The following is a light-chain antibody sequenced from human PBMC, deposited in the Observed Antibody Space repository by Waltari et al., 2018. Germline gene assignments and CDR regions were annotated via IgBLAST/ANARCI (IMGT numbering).Light chain of an antibody. Sequence: SYELTQPPSVSVSPGQTASITCSGDNLGNKYVSWYQQKQGQSPVLVTYQDNKRPSGSPERFSGSGSGNTATLTISETQALDEADYFCQAWDSGTYVFGTGTTVTVL. V-gene: IGLV3-1*01. CDR3: QAWDSGTYV. CDR1: NLGNKY. J-gene: IGLJ1*01. CDR2: QDN.